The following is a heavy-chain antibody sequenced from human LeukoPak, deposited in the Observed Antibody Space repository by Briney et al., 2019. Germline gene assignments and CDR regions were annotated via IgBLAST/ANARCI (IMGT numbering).Heavy chain of an antibody. CDR1: GGSFRGCY. V-gene: IGHV4-34*01. CDR2: INHSGST. CDR3: ARGLSYESYHFDY. J-gene: IGHJ4*02. D-gene: IGHD1-26*01. Sequence: PSETLSLTCAVYGGSFRGCYWSWIRQPPGKGLEWIGEINHSGSTNYNPSLKSRVTISVDTSKNQFSLKLSSVTAADTAVYYCARGLSYESYHFDYWGQGTLVTVSS.